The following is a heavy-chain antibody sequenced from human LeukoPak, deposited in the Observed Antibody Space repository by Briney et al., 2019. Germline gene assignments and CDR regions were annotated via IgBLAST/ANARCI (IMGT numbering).Heavy chain of an antibody. CDR2: ISSSSSTI. Sequence: GGSLRLSCAASGFTFSSHSMNWVRQAPGKGLEWVSYISSSSSTIYYADSVKGRFTISRDNAKNSLYLQMNSLRAEDTAVYYCARDQGTMIVPDRPFDYWGQGTLVTVSS. CDR1: GFTFSSHS. CDR3: ARDQGTMIVPDRPFDY. J-gene: IGHJ4*02. D-gene: IGHD3-22*01. V-gene: IGHV3-48*04.